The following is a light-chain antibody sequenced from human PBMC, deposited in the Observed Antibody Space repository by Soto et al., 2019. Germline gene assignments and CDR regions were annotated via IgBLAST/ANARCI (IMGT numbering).Light chain of an antibody. CDR3: QQLNSYPLI. CDR1: QGINNY. J-gene: IGKJ3*01. V-gene: IGKV1-9*01. CDR2: IAS. Sequence: DIQLTQSPSFLSASVGDRVTITCRASQGINNYLAWYQQKPGTAPKLLIYIASTLQSGVPSRFSGSVSGTEFTLTIDCLQPDDFATYFCQQLNSYPLIFGPGTKVDVK.